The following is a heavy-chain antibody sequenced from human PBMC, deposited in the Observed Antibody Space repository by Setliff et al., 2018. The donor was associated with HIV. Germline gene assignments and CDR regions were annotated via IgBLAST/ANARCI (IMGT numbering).Heavy chain of an antibody. CDR2: VYSSGNT. D-gene: IGHD5-12*01. J-gene: IGHJ4*02. CDR3: ARLGAEDFSDYDWVDY. Sequence: SETLSLTCIVSGASISSQYWSWIRQPAGKGLEWIGRVYSSGNTNYNPSFKSRVTMSVDTSKNQFSLNLNSVTAADTAVYYCARLGAEDFSDYDWVDYWGQGTLVTVSS. V-gene: IGHV4-4*07. CDR1: GASISSQY.